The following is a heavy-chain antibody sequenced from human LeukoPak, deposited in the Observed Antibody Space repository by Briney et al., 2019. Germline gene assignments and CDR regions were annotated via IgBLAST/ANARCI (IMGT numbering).Heavy chain of an antibody. CDR1: GDSISSNTYY. V-gene: IGHV4-61*10. D-gene: IGHD2-21*01. CDR3: ARIMFVVEGYGMDV. CDR2: IHHSGGIT. J-gene: IGHJ6*02. Sequence: PSETLSLTCTVSGDSISSNTYYWSWIRQSAGKGLEWIGYIHHSGGITYYNPSLKSRVTISLDTSKNQFSLSLTSVTAADTAVYYCARIMFVVEGYGMDVWGQGTTVTVS.